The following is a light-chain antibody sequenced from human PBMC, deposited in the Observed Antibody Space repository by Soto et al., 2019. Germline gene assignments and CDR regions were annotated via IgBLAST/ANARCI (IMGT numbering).Light chain of an antibody. J-gene: IGLJ3*02. Sequence: QSVLTQPASVSGSPGQSITISCTGTSSDVGGYNHVSWHQQHPGRAPKLMIYGVSNRPSGVSNRFSGSKSGNTASLTISGLQAEDEADYYCCSYTSIRTVLFGGGTKLTVL. CDR1: SSDVGGYNH. V-gene: IGLV2-14*01. CDR2: GVS. CDR3: CSYTSIRTVL.